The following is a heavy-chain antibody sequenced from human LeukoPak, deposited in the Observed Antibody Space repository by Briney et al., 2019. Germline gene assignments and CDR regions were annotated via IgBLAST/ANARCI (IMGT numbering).Heavy chain of an antibody. CDR2: INPNSGGT. D-gene: IGHD5-18*01. CDR1: GYTFTGYY. V-gene: IGHV1-2*06. CDR3: ARGRPSTTAMGKIDY. Sequence: GASVKVSCKASGYTFTGYYMHWVRQAPGQGLEWMGRINPNSGGTNYAQKFQGRVTMTRDTSISTAYMELSRLRSDDTAVYYCARGRPSTTAMGKIDYWGQGTLVTVSS. J-gene: IGHJ4*02.